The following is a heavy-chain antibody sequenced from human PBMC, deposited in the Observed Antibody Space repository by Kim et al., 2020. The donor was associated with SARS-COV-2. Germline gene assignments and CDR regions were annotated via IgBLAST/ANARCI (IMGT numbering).Heavy chain of an antibody. J-gene: IGHJ4*02. CDR3: ARAPWIYSSHFFDY. D-gene: IGHD6-13*01. Sequence: ADSVKGRFTISRDNAKNSLYLQMNSLRAEDTAVYYCARAPWIYSSHFFDYWGQGTLVTVSS. V-gene: IGHV3-21*01.